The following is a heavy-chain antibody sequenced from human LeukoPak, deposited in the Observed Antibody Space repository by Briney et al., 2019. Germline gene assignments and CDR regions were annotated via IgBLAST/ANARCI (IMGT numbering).Heavy chain of an antibody. CDR2: ISYDGGIK. CDR3: AKATYYYDSSGYRGGYFDY. J-gene: IGHJ4*02. Sequence: GGSLRLSCAASGFTFSRYGIHWVRQAPGKGLEWVAVISYDGGIKYYADSVKGRFTISRDNSKNTLYLQMNSLRAEDTAVYYCAKATYYYDSSGYRGGYFDYWGQGTLVTVSS. CDR1: GFTFSRYG. D-gene: IGHD3-22*01. V-gene: IGHV3-30*18.